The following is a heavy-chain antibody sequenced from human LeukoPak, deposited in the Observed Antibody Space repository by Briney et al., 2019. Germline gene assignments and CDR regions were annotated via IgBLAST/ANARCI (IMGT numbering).Heavy chain of an antibody. CDR1: GGTFSSYA. Sequence: SVKVSCKASGGTFSSYAISWVRQAPGQGLEWMGRIIPILGIANYAQKFQGRVTITADKSTSTAYMELSSLRSEDTAVYYCTKARGDYGAFDIWGQGTMVTVSS. V-gene: IGHV1-69*04. CDR2: IIPILGIA. CDR3: TKARGDYGAFDI. D-gene: IGHD4-17*01. J-gene: IGHJ3*02.